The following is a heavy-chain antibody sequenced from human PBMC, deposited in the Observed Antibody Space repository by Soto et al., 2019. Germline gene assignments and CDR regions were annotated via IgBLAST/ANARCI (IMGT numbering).Heavy chain of an antibody. CDR2: INAGNGNT. CDR3: ASSYSNYALIDYYYYGMDV. J-gene: IGHJ6*02. D-gene: IGHD4-4*01. V-gene: IGHV1-3*01. Sequence: QVQLVQSGAEVKKPGASVKVSCKASGYTFTSYAMHWVRQAPGQRLEWMGWINAGNGNTKYSQKFQGRVTISRDTSASTAYMELSSLRSKDTAVYYCASSYSNYALIDYYYYGMDVSGQVTTVTVSS. CDR1: GYTFTSYA.